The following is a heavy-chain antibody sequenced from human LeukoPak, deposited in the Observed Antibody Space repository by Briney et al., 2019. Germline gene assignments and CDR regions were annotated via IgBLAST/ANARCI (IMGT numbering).Heavy chain of an antibody. CDR1: GFTFSSYA. D-gene: IGHD1-26*01. J-gene: IGHJ4*02. CDR3: AKGSGIPGALVSFDY. CDR2: IGGSGGST. V-gene: IGHV3-23*01. Sequence: GGSLRLSCAASGFTFSSYAMGWVRQAPGKGLEWVSVIGGSGGSTYYADSVKGRFTISRDNSMHTLYLQMNSLRAEDTAVYYCAKGSGIPGALVSFDYWGQGTLVAVSS.